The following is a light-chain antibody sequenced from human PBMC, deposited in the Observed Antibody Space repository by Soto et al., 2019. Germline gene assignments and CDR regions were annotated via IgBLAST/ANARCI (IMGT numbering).Light chain of an antibody. CDR1: SSDVGAYNY. CDR3: SSYRSSSTLYV. V-gene: IGLV2-14*03. Sequence: QSSLTQPASLSGSPGQSITISCTGTSSDVGAYNYVSWYQQHPGKAPKLMIYDVSNRPSGVSNRFSGSKSGNTASLTISGLQAEDEADYYCSSYRSSSTLYVFGTGTKVTVL. J-gene: IGLJ1*01. CDR2: DVS.